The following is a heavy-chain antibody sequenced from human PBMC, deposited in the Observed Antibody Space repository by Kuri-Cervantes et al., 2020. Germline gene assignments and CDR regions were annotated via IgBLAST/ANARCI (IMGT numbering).Heavy chain of an antibody. CDR3: ARDRVPVRSGSYSDAFDI. J-gene: IGHJ3*02. CDR2: IIPIFGTA. CDR1: GYTFTSYD. V-gene: IGHV1-69*06. Sequence: SVKVSCKASGYTFTSYDINWVRQATGQGLEWMGGIIPIFGTANYAQKFQGRVTITADKSTSTAYMELSSLRSEDTAVYYCARDRVPVRSGSYSDAFDIWGQGTMVTVSS. D-gene: IGHD1-26*01.